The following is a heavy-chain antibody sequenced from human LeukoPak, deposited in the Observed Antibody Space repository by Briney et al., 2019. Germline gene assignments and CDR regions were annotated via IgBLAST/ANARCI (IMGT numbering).Heavy chain of an antibody. D-gene: IGHD3-10*01. CDR2: ISWNSGSI. V-gene: IGHV3-9*01. CDR3: AKDKRHRYESGSYLLADY. J-gene: IGHJ4*02. Sequence: PGGSLRLSCAASGFTFSSYAMHWVRQAPGKGLEWVSGISWNSGSIGYADAVRGRFTISRDNAKNSLYLQMNSLRAEDTALYYCAKDKRHRYESGSYLLADYWGQGTLVTVSS. CDR1: GFTFSSYA.